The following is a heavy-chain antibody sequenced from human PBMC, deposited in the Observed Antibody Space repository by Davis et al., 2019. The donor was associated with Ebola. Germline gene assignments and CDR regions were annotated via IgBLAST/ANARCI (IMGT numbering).Heavy chain of an antibody. V-gene: IGHV1-8*02. J-gene: IGHJ6*02. CDR3: ASFRVVGATGPGDYYYGMDV. CDR1: GYTFTGYY. CDR2: TNPNSGNT. Sequence: ASVKVSCKASGYTFTGYYMHWVRQATGQGLEWMGWTNPNSGNTGYAQKFQGRVTMTRNTSISTAYMELSSLRSEDTAVYYCASFRVVGATGPGDYYYGMDVWGQGTTVTVSS. D-gene: IGHD1-26*01.